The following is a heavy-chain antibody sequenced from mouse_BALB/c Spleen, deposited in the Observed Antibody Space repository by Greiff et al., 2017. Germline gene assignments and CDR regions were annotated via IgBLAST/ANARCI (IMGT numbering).Heavy chain of an antibody. Sequence: EVQLVESGGGLVKPGGSLKLSCAASGFTFSSYTMSWVRQTPEKRLEWVATISSGGGNTYYPDSVKGRFTISRDNAKNNLYLQMSSLRSEDTALYYCARYSFTTAPYFDYWGQGTTLTVSS. V-gene: IGHV5-9*03. D-gene: IGHD1-2*01. CDR1: GFTFSSYT. CDR3: ARYSFTTAPYFDY. J-gene: IGHJ2*01. CDR2: ISSGGGNT.